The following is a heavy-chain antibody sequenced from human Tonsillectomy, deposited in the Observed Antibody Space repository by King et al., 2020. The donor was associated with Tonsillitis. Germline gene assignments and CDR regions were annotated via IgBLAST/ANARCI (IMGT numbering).Heavy chain of an antibody. V-gene: IGHV3-48*03. D-gene: IGHD6-13*01. Sequence: VQLVESGGGLVQPGGSLRLSCAASGFTFSSYEMNWVRQAPGKGLEWVSYISSSGNTIFYADPVKGRFTISRDNAKNSLSLQMNSLRAEDTALYYCAREGYSNSLVYWGQGTLVTVSS. CDR2: ISSSGNTI. CDR3: AREGYSNSLVY. CDR1: GFTFSSYE. J-gene: IGHJ4*02.